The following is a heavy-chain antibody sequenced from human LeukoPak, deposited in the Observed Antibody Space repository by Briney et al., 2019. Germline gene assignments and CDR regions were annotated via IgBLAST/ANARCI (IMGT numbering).Heavy chain of an antibody. CDR1: GFTFSSYW. Sequence: GGSLRLSCAASGFTFSSYWMSWVRQAPGKGLEWVTNIKQDGSEKYYVDSVKGPFTITRDNAKNSLYLQMNSLRAEDTAVYYCARDVIYGDLNWFDPWGQGTLVTVSS. J-gene: IGHJ5*02. V-gene: IGHV3-7*01. D-gene: IGHD4-17*01. CDR2: IKQDGSEK. CDR3: ARDVIYGDLNWFDP.